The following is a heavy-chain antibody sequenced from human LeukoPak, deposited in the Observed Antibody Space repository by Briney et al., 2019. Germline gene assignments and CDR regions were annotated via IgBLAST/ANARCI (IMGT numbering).Heavy chain of an antibody. CDR3: AEYCSGGSCNY. CDR2: IIPILGIA. CDR1: GGTFSSYA. J-gene: IGHJ4*02. D-gene: IGHD2-15*01. Sequence: SVKVSCKASGGTFSSYAISWVRQAPGQGLEWMGRIIPILGIANYAQKLQGRVTITADKSTSTAYMELSSLRSEDTAVYYCAEYCSGGSCNYWGQGTLVTVSS. V-gene: IGHV1-69*04.